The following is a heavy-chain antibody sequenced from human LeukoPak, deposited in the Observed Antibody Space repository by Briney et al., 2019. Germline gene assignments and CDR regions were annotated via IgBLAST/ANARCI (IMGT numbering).Heavy chain of an antibody. J-gene: IGHJ4*02. CDR3: ARGRSIADPKYYFDY. CDR2: IIPILGIA. V-gene: IGHV1-69*04. Sequence: ASVKVSCKASGYTFTSYDINWVRQAPGQGLEWMGRIIPILGIANYAQKFQGRVTITADKSTSTAYMELSSLRSEDTAVYYCARGRSIADPKYYFDYWGQGTLVTVSS. CDR1: GYTFTSYD. D-gene: IGHD6-6*01.